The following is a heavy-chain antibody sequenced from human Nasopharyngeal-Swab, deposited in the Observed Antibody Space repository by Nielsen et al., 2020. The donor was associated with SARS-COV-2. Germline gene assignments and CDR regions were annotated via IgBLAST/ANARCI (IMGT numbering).Heavy chain of an antibody. D-gene: IGHD2-15*01. J-gene: IGHJ4*02. CDR1: GFTFSSYS. V-gene: IGHV3-48*04. CDR3: ARASSYCSGGSCSYLDS. CDR2: ISSSSSTI. Sequence: GGSLRLSCAASGFTFSSYSMNWVRQAPGKGLEWVSYISSSSSTIYYADSVKGRFTISRDNAKNSLYLQMNSLRAEDTAVYYCARASSYCSGGSCSYLDSWGQGTLVTVSS.